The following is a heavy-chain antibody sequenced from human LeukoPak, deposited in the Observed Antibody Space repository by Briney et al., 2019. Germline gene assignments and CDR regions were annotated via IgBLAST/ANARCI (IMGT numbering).Heavy chain of an antibody. CDR1: GFSFSVSH. CDR3: ARELRGENFDF. D-gene: IGHD3-10*01. Sequence: PGGSLRLSCAGSGFSFSVSHMSWIRQAPGKGLEWISHIRSSGTTIYHTDTVKGRFTISRDTAKNPLYLQMNSLRAEDTAVYYCARELRGENFDFWGQGTLVTVSA. V-gene: IGHV3-11*04. J-gene: IGHJ4*02. CDR2: IRSSGTTI.